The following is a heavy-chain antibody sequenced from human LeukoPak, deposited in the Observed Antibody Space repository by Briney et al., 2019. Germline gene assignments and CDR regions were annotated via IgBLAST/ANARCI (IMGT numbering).Heavy chain of an antibody. CDR3: ALGHCINGVCYGLDY. V-gene: IGHV4-59*03. J-gene: IGHJ4*02. D-gene: IGHD2-8*01. Sequence: SETLSLTCTVSGGSISSNYWSWIRQPPGKGLEWIGYIYYSWNTMYNPSLKSRVTISVDTSKNQFSLKLSSVTAADTAVYYCALGHCINGVCYGLDYWGQGTLVTVSS. CDR2: IYYSWNT. CDR1: GGSISSNY.